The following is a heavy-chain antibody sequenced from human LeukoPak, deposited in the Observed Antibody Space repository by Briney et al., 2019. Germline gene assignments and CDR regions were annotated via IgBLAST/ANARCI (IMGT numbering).Heavy chain of an antibody. D-gene: IGHD3-10*01. J-gene: IGHJ4*02. Sequence: SETLSLTCTVSGDSISSSSYYWGWIRQPPGKGLEWIGSIYYSGSTYYNPSLKSRVTISVDTSKNQFSLKLSSVTAADTAVYYCARPKDYYGSGSPFDYWGQGTLVTVSS. CDR3: ARPKDYYGSGSPFDY. CDR1: GDSISSSSYY. V-gene: IGHV4-39*01. CDR2: IYYSGST.